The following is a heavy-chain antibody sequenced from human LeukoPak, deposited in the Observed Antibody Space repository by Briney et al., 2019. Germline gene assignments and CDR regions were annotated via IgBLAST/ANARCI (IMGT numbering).Heavy chain of an antibody. J-gene: IGHJ3*01. CDR1: GGSISSSNW. D-gene: IGHD3-16*01. CDR3: ARDKFEPRYAFDF. V-gene: IGHV4-4*02. CDR2: IYHSGST. Sequence: SETLSLTCAVSGGSISSSNWWGWIRPPPGEGLEWIGEIYHSGSTNYTPSLKSRVTISVDKSKTQFSLKLNSVTAADTTVYYCARDKFEPRYAFDFWGQGTMVTVSS.